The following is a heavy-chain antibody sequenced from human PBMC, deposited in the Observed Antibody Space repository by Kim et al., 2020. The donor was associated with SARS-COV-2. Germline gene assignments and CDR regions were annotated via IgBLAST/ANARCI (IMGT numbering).Heavy chain of an antibody. CDR1: GYTFTGYY. J-gene: IGHJ4*02. CDR2: INPNSGGT. CDR3: ARDEGFHSSGYYASG. D-gene: IGHD3-22*01. V-gene: IGHV1-2*02. Sequence: ASVKVSCKASGYTFTGYYMHWVRQAPGQGLEWMGWINPNSGGTNYAQKFQGRVTMTRDTSISTAYMELSRLRSDDTAVYYCARDEGFHSSGYYASGWGQGTLVTVSS.